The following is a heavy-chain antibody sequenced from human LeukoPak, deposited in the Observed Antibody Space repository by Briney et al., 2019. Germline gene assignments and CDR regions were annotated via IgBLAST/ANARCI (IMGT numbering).Heavy chain of an antibody. CDR3: AREARLRLGELLD. V-gene: IGHV1-69*13. CDR1: GGTFSSYA. D-gene: IGHD3-16*01. Sequence: APVKVSCKASGGTFSSYAISWVRQAPGQGLEWMGGIIPIFGTANYAQKFQGRVTITADESTSTAYMELSSLRSEDTAVYYCAREARLRLGELLDWGQGTLVTVSS. J-gene: IGHJ4*02. CDR2: IIPIFGTA.